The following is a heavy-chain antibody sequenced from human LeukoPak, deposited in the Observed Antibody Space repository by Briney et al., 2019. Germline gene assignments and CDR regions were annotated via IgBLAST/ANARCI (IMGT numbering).Heavy chain of an antibody. Sequence: ASVTVSCKASGYTFTSYDINWVRQATGQGLEWMGWMNPNSGNTGYAQKFQGRVTITRNTSISTAYMELSSLRSEDTAVYYCARGGSSWYYYYYMDVWGKGTTVTVSS. CDR1: GYTFTSYD. J-gene: IGHJ6*03. CDR2: MNPNSGNT. V-gene: IGHV1-8*03. CDR3: ARGGSSWYYYYYMDV. D-gene: IGHD6-13*01.